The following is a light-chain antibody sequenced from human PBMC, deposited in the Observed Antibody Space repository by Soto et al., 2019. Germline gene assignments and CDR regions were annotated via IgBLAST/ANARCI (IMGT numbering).Light chain of an antibody. V-gene: IGKV3-20*01. Sequence: EIVLTQSPGTLSLSPGERATLSCRASQSVSSNYLAWYQQKPGEAPRLLIYGISTRATGIPDRFSGSGSGTDFTLTISRLEPDDFAVYYCQQYGSYPLTFGGGTKVDIK. CDR2: GIS. CDR1: QSVSSNY. J-gene: IGKJ4*01. CDR3: QQYGSYPLT.